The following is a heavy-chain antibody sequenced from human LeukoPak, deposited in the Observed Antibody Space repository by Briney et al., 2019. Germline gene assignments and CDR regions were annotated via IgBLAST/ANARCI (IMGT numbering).Heavy chain of an antibody. CDR3: ARGWPYYYDSSGYFYFDY. D-gene: IGHD3-22*01. Sequence: GGSVRLSCAASGFIFSSYWMSWVRQAPGKGLEWVANIKQDGSEKYYVDSVKGRFTISRDNAKNSLYLQMNSLRAEDTAVYYCARGWPYYYDSSGYFYFDYWGQGTLVPVSS. V-gene: IGHV3-7*01. J-gene: IGHJ4*02. CDR2: IKQDGSEK. CDR1: GFIFSSYW.